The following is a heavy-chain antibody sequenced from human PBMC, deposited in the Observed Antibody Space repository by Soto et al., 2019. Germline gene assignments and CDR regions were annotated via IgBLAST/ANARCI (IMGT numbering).Heavy chain of an antibody. CDR1: GHSISADY. CDR3: ARDVGGSVVPHWFDP. Sequence: QVQLQESGPGLVKASETLSLSCTVSGHSISADYWSWIRQPAGKRLEWIGRVDASGNTNYNPSLKSRVTMSVDTSKNQFFLKVRSVTAAEAAMYFCARDVGGSVVPHWFDPWGQGALVTVSS. CDR2: VDASGNT. V-gene: IGHV4-4*07. J-gene: IGHJ5*02. D-gene: IGHD3-22*01.